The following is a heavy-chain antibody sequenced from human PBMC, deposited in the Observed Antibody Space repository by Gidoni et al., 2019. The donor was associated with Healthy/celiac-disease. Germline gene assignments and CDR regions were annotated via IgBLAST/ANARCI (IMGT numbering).Heavy chain of an antibody. CDR3: ARHSNWFDP. J-gene: IGHJ5*02. CDR2: IYYSGSA. Sequence: QVQRQESGPGVGEPSETGALTCAVSGGSISSYYWSWIRQPPGTGLEWIGYIYYSGSANYNPSLTSRVTISVDTPKNQFPLTLSSVTAADTAGYYCARHSNWFDPWGQGTLVTVSS. CDR1: GGSISSYY. V-gene: IGHV4-59*08.